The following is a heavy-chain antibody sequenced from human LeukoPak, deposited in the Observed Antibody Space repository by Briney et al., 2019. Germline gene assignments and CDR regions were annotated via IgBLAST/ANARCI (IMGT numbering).Heavy chain of an antibody. CDR2: IYSGGST. V-gene: IGHV3-66*01. D-gene: IGHD6-13*01. CDR1: GFTVSSNY. J-gene: IGHJ4*02. Sequence: PGGSLRLSCAASGFTVSSNYMSWVRQAPGKGLEWVSVIYSGGSTYYADSVKGRFTISRDNSKNTLYLQMNSLRAEDTAVYYCAKKPGYSSSWTPFDYWGQGTLVTVSS. CDR3: AKKPGYSSSWTPFDY.